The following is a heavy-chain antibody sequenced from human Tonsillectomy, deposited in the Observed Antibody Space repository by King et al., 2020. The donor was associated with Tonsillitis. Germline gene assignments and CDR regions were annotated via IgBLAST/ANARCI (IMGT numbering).Heavy chain of an antibody. CDR2: ISSSSSYI. J-gene: IGHJ6*02. CDR1: GFTFSSYS. CDR3: AREKGNFLDTAMDYYYYGMDV. Sequence: QLVQSGGGLVKPGGSLRLSCAASGFTFSSYSMNWVRQAPGKGLEWVSSISSSSSYIYYADSVKGRFTISRDNAKNSLYLQMNSLRAEDTAVYYCAREKGNFLDTAMDYYYYGMDVWGQGTTVTVSS. D-gene: IGHD5-18*01. V-gene: IGHV3-21*01.